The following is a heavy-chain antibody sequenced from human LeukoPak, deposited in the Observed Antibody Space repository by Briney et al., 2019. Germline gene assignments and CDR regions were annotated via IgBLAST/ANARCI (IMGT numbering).Heavy chain of an antibody. Sequence: GGSLRLSCAASGFTFSSYSMNWVRQAPGKGLEWVSSISSSSSYIYYADSVKGRFTISRDNAKNSLYLQMNSLRAEDTAVYYCARVVGGGNSAIGYWGQGTLVTVSS. J-gene: IGHJ4*02. D-gene: IGHD4-23*01. CDR2: ISSSSSYI. CDR3: ARVVGGGNSAIGY. V-gene: IGHV3-21*01. CDR1: GFTFSSYS.